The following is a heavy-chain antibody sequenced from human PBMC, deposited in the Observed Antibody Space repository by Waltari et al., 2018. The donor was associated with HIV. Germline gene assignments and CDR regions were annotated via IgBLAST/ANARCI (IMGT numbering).Heavy chain of an antibody. Sequence: QVQLVQSGAEVKKPGASVKVSCKASGYTFTSYAMHRVRQAPGQRLEWMGWINAGNGNTKYSQKFQGRVTITRDTSASTAYMELSSLRSEDTAVYYCASNELVSRRQWLPVGYWGQGTLVTVSS. V-gene: IGHV1-3*01. CDR2: INAGNGNT. CDR3: ASNELVSRRQWLPVGY. J-gene: IGHJ4*02. D-gene: IGHD6-19*01. CDR1: GYTFTSYA.